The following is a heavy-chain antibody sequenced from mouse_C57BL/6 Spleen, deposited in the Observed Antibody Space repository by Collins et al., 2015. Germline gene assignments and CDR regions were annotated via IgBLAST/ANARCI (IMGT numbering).Heavy chain of an antibody. CDR1: GFTFSNYW. V-gene: IGHV6-3*01. Sequence: CGFTFSNYWMNWVRQSPEKGLEWVAQIRLKSENFATHYAESVKGRFTISRDDSKSSVSLQMNNLGAEDTGIYYCLTGYYFDCWGQGTTLSVSS. J-gene: IGHJ2*01. D-gene: IGHD4-1*01. CDR3: LTGYYFDC. CDR2: IRLKSENFAT.